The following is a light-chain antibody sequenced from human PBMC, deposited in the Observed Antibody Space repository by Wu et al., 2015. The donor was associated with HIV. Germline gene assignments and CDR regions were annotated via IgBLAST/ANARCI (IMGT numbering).Light chain of an antibody. CDR1: QSISSW. V-gene: IGKV1-5*03. J-gene: IGKJ2*01. CDR3: QQYGSSPLYT. Sequence: DIQMTQSPSTLSASVGDRVTITCRASQSISSWLAWYQQKPGRAPKLLIYQASSLESGVPSRFSGSGSGTEFTLTISRLEPEDFAVYYCQQYGSSPLYTFGQGTKLEIK. CDR2: QAS.